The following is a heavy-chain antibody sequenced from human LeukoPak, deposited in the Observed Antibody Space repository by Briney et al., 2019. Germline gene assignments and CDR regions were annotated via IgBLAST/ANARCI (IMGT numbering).Heavy chain of an antibody. CDR2: INPNSGGT. J-gene: IGHJ3*02. V-gene: IGHV1-2*04. CDR1: GYTFTGYY. CDR3: ARDQGYDSSGHDGFDI. D-gene: IGHD3-22*01. Sequence: ASVKVSCKASGYTFTGYYMHWVRQAPGQGLEWMGWINPNSGGTNYAQKFQGWVTMTRDTSISTAYMELSRLRSDDTAVYYCARDQGYDSSGHDGFDIWGQGTLVTASS.